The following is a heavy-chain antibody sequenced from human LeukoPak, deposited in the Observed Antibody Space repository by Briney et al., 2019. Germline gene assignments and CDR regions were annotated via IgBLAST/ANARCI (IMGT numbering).Heavy chain of an antibody. CDR1: GYTLTELS. Sequence: ASVTVSCKVSGYTLTELSMHWVRQAPGKGLEWMGGFDPEDGETIYAQKFQGRVTMTEDTSIDTAYMELSSLRSEDTAVYYCATAYVGYCSSTSCYRQVWFDPWGQGTLVTVSS. V-gene: IGHV1-24*01. J-gene: IGHJ5*02. CDR2: FDPEDGET. D-gene: IGHD2-2*01. CDR3: ATAYVGYCSSTSCYRQVWFDP.